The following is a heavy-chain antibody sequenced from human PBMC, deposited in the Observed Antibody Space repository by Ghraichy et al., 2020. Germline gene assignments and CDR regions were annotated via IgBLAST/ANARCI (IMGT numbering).Heavy chain of an antibody. CDR3: ARHPGTQNWFDA. CDR1: GDPISSWIYY. V-gene: IGHV4-39*01. J-gene: IGHJ5*02. CDR2: IYHGGAA. Sequence: SETLSLTCTVFGDPISSWIYYWDWIRQTPGKGLEWIGDIYHGGAAYYIPSLKSRVTMSVDTSKSPFTLKLNSATAADTVIYYCARHPGTQNWFDAWGQGTLVTVSP.